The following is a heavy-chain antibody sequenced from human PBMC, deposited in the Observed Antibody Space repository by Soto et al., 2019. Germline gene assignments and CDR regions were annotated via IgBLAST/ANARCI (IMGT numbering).Heavy chain of an antibody. D-gene: IGHD3-22*01. CDR1: GYSFTSYW. J-gene: IGHJ6*02. Sequence: HGEALKISCKGSGYSFTSYWIGWVRQMPGKGLEWMEIIYPGDYDTRYSTSFQGQVTLLDDKSIGKAYLQCSSLKASYTDMYYCASFRFDVSSFLYYHYGIDFGGPGSTVTVSS. CDR2: IYPGDYDT. V-gene: IGHV5-51*01. CDR3: ASFRFDVSSFLYYHYGIDF.